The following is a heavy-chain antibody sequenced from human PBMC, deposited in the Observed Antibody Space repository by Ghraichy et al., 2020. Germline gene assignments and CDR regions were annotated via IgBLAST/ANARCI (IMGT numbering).Heavy chain of an antibody. V-gene: IGHV3-23*01. J-gene: IGHJ2*01. Sequence: GGSLRLSCAASGFTFSSHGMMWVRQAPGKELVWVSAISKSGDDTYYTDSVKGRFTLSRDNSKNTLYLQMNSLRAEDTAVYHCAKMPVAGRCYFVLWGRGTLVTVSS. D-gene: IGHD6-19*01. CDR2: ISKSGDDT. CDR1: GFTFSSHG. CDR3: AKMPVAGRCYFVL.